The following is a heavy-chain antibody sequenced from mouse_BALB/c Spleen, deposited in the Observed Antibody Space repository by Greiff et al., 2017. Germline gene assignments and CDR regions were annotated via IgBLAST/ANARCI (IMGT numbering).Heavy chain of an antibody. CDR3: TRPSGRDAKDY. Sequence: QVQLQQPGAELVRPGASVKLSCKASGYTFTSYWINWVKQRPGQGLEWIGNIYPSDSYTNYNQKFKDKATLTVDKSSSTAYMQLSSPTSEDSAVYYCTRPSGRDAKDYWGQGTSVTVSS. CDR1: GYTFTSYW. CDR2: IYPSDSYT. V-gene: IGHV1-69*02. J-gene: IGHJ4*01. D-gene: IGHD3-1*01.